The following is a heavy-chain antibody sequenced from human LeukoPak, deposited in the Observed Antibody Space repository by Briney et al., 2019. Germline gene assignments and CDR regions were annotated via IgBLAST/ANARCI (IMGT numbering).Heavy chain of an antibody. J-gene: IGHJ5*02. CDR1: GGSITNGNFY. CDR2: IYNTGST. CDR3: ARGVGSSESNYFDP. Sequence: SETLSLTCTVSGGSITNGNFYWSWIRQPAGKGLEWIGRIYNTGSTNYNPSLKSRVTISVDRSKNQFSLMLKSVTAADTAVYYCARGVGSSESNYFDPWGQGTQATVSS. V-gene: IGHV4-61*02. D-gene: IGHD1-26*01.